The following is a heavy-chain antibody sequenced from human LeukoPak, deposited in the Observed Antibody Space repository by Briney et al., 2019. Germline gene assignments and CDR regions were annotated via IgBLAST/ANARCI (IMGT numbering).Heavy chain of an antibody. CDR3: ARYVPQDYYFDY. J-gene: IGHJ4*02. CDR2: FYTSGST. CDR1: GGSISSYF. V-gene: IGHV4-4*07. D-gene: IGHD3-16*01. Sequence: SETLSLTCTVSGGSISSYFWSWIRQPAGKGLEWIGRFYTSGSTNYNPSLKSRVTMSADTSKNQFSLKLTSVTAADTAVYYCARYVPQDYYFDYWGQGTLVTVSS.